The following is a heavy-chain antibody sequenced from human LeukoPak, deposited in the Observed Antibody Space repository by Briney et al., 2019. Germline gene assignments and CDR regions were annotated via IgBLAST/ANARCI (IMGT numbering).Heavy chain of an antibody. CDR3: ARDNADYPNWFDP. CDR1: GYTFTSYG. Sequence: GASVTVSCKASGYTFTSYGLSWVRQAPGQGPEWMGWISVYDGNTKYAQKFQGRLIMTTDTSSSTAYMELRSLRFDDTAVYYCARDNADYPNWFDPWGQGTLVTISS. J-gene: IGHJ5*02. V-gene: IGHV1-18*01. D-gene: IGHD4-17*01. CDR2: ISVYDGNT.